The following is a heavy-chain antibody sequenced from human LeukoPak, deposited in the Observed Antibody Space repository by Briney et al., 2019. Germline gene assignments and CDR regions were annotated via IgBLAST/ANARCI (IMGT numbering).Heavy chain of an antibody. J-gene: IGHJ4*02. CDR1: GFSISNGYY. V-gene: IGHV4-38-2*01. CDR2: IYHSGST. D-gene: IGHD3-10*01. Sequence: PSETLSLTCAVSGFSISNGYYWAWIRQPPGKGLELLGSIYHSGSTYYNPSLNSRVTISVDTSKNQFSLKLISVTAANTAVYYCARHGAFYYGSGSSGFDYWGQGILVTVSS. CDR3: ARHGAFYYGSGSSGFDY.